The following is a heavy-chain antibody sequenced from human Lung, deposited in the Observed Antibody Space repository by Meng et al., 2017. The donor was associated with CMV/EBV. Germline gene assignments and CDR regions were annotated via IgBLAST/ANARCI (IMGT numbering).Heavy chain of an antibody. CDR2: INTNTGNP. D-gene: IGHD3-22*01. CDR3: ARGDYYDSSGLDY. Sequence: QGQLWQLWSELKKPGASWKASCQPSGYTFTSYAMNWVRQAPGQGLEWMGWINTNTGNPTYAQGFTGRFVFSLDTSVSTAYLQISSLKAEGTAVYYCARGDYYDSSGLDYWGQGTLVTVSS. J-gene: IGHJ4*02. V-gene: IGHV7-4-1*02. CDR1: GYTFTSYA.